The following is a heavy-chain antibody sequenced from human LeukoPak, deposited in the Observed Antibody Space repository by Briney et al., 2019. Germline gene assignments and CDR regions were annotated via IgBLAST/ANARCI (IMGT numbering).Heavy chain of an antibody. D-gene: IGHD3-16*01. CDR3: ARVEGDYVWGSKAPAYYFDY. CDR1: GASISSSSYY. J-gene: IGHJ4*02. Sequence: SETLSLTCTVSGASISSSSYYWSWIRQPPGKGLEWIGYIYYSGSTNYNPSLKSRVTISVDTSKNQFSLKLSSVTAADTAVYYCARVEGDYVWGSKAPAYYFDYWGQGTLVTVSS. CDR2: IYYSGST. V-gene: IGHV4-61*01.